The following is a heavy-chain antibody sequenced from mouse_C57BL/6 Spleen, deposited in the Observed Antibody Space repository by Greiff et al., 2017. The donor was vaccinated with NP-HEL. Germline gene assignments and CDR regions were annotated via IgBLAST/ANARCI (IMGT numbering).Heavy chain of an antibody. J-gene: IGHJ4*01. CDR3: ARESQLGRGAMDY. D-gene: IGHD4-1*02. Sequence: VQLQQSGAELVKPGASVKLSCKASGYTFTSYWMHWVKQRPGQGLEWIGMIHPNSGSTNYNEKFKSKATLTVDKSSSTAYMQLSSLTSEDSAVYYCARESQLGRGAMDYWGQGTSVTVSS. CDR2: IHPNSGST. V-gene: IGHV1-64*01. CDR1: GYTFTSYW.